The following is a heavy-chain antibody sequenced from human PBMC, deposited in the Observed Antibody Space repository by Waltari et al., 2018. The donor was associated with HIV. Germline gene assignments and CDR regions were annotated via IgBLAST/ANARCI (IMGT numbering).Heavy chain of an antibody. CDR1: GFTFSSYA. CDR3: ARGRGGPDY. D-gene: IGHD3-10*01. CDR2: IGYDGNEK. V-gene: IGHV3-30*01. J-gene: IGHJ4*02. Sequence: QVQLVESGGGVVQPGRSLGLSCAASGFTFSSYAMHWVRQAPGKGLEWVAVIGYDGNEKYYADSVKGRFTISRGNSRNTLYLQMNSLRAEDTAVYYCARGRGGPDYWGQGTLVTVSS.